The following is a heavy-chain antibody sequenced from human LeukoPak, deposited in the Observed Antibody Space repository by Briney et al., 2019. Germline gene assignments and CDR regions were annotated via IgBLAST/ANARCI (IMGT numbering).Heavy chain of an antibody. CDR2: ISAYNGNT. J-gene: IGHJ4*02. V-gene: IGHV1-18*04. CDR3: ARDPGAAAARHFDY. D-gene: IGHD6-13*01. Sequence: GASVKVSCKASGYTFTSYGISWVRQATGQGLEWMGWISAYNGNTNYVQKLQGRVTMTTDTSTSTAYMELRSLRSDDTAVYYCARDPGAAAARHFDYWGQGTLVTVSS. CDR1: GYTFTSYG.